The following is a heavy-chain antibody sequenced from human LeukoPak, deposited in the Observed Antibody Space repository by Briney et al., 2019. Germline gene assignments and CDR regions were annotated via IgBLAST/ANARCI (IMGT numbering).Heavy chain of an antibody. J-gene: IGHJ4*02. Sequence: GGSLRLSCAASGFTFSSYAMSWVRQAPGKGLEWVSGISGSGDNTCYADSVKGRLTISRDNSKNTLYVQVNSLGTEDTAAYYCAKGSYYDSSGSFYFDYWGQGTLVTVSS. CDR2: ISGSGDNT. V-gene: IGHV3-23*01. CDR3: AKGSYYDSSGSFYFDY. CDR1: GFTFSSYA. D-gene: IGHD3-22*01.